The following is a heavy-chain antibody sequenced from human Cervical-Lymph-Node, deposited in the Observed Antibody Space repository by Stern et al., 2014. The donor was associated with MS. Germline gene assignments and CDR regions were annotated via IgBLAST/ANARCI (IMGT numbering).Heavy chain of an antibody. CDR2: IYHSGST. CDR1: GGSLSSGNYS. V-gene: IGHV4-31*03. CDR3: ARGSREVLLPRFYFDY. D-gene: IGHD3-3*01. Sequence: QVQLVESGPGLVKPSQTLSLTCTVSGGSLSSGNYSWSWIRQPPGKGLEWIASIYHSGSTYYNPPLKRRLTTSIDTSTNQISLTMSSVTAAATAVYYCARGSREVLLPRFYFDYWGQGTLVTVSS. J-gene: IGHJ4*02.